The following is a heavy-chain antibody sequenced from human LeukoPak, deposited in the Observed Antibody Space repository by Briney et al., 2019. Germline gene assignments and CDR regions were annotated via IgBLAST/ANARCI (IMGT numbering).Heavy chain of an antibody. CDR3: ARGSQKWELQDY. CDR2: IYTSGST. CDR1: GGSISSGSYY. Sequence: SEPLSLTCTVSGGSISSGSYYWRWIRQPAGKGLEWIGRIYTSGSTNYNPSLKSRVTISVNRSKNQFSLKLSSVTAADTAVYYCARGSQKWELQDYWGQGTLVTVSS. J-gene: IGHJ4*02. V-gene: IGHV4-61*02. D-gene: IGHD1-26*01.